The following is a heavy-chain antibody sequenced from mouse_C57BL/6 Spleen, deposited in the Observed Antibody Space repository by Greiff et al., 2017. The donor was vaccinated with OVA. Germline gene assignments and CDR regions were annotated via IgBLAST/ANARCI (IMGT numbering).Heavy chain of an antibody. Sequence: EVQGVESGGDLVKPGGSLKLSCAASGFTFSSYGMSWVRQTPDKRLEWVATISSGGSYTYYPDSVKGRFTISRDNAKNTLYLQMSSLKSEDTAMYYCARREGYFDVWGTGTTVTVSS. CDR1: GFTFSSYG. V-gene: IGHV5-6*01. CDR2: ISSGGSYT. CDR3: ARREGYFDV. J-gene: IGHJ1*03.